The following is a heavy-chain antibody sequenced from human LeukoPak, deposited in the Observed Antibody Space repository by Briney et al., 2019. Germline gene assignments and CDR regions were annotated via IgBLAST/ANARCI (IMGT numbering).Heavy chain of an antibody. J-gene: IGHJ4*02. CDR3: ARSLRPGSGYYFAFDY. V-gene: IGHV3-33*08. CDR2: IWYDGSNK. CDR1: GFTVSSNY. Sequence: GGSLRLSCAASGFTVSSNYMSWVRQAPGKGLEWVAVIWYDGSNKYYADSVKGRFTISRDNSKNTLYLQMNSLRAEDTAVYYCARSLRPGSGYYFAFDYWGQGTLVTVSS. D-gene: IGHD3-22*01.